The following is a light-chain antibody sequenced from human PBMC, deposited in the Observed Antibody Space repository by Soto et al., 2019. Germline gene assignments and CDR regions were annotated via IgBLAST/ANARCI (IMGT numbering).Light chain of an antibody. Sequence: EIMMTQSPGTLSVSTGEGATLSCTASQSGNLNLAWYQQKPGQPPRRLRYGASTRASGIPVRFRGSGSRTEFTLTISSLKYEDSAVYYWYQYNSCTRSTFGPGNKVEIK. J-gene: IGKJ3*01. CDR3: YQYNSCTRST. CDR2: GAS. V-gene: IGKV3-15*01. CDR1: QSGNLN.